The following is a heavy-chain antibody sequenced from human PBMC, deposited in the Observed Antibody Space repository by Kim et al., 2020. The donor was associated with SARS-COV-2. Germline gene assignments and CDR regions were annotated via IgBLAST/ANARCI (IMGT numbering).Heavy chain of an antibody. D-gene: IGHD3-9*01. J-gene: IGHJ4*02. V-gene: IGHV3-23*01. CDR1: GFTFSNYA. CDR3: ANGIRYFDY. CDR2: LNSHGGTT. Sequence: GGSLRLSCAASGFTFSNYAMTWVRQAPGKGLEWVSSLNSHGGTTYYADSVKGRFTISRDNSKNTLYPQMNSLRAEDTAVYYCANGIRYFDYWGQGTLVTV.